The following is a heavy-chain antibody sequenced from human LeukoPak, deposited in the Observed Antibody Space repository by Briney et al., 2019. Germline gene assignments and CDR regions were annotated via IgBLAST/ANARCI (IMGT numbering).Heavy chain of an antibody. J-gene: IGHJ4*02. CDR1: GFTFSSYS. D-gene: IGHD4/OR15-4a*01. CDR3: ARRAGAYSHPYDY. Sequence: GGSLRLSCAASGFTFSSYSMNWVRQAPGKGLEWVSFIYSDNTHYSDSVKGRFTISRDNSKNTLYLQMNSLRAEDAAVYYSARRAGAYSHPYDYWGQGTLVTVSS. CDR2: IYSDNT. V-gene: IGHV3-53*01.